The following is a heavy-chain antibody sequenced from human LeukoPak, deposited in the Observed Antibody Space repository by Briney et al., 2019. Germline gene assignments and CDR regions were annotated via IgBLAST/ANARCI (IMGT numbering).Heavy chain of an antibody. J-gene: IGHJ6*03. CDR2: IYTSGST. Sequence: PSETLSLTCTVSGGSISSGSYYWSWIRQPAGKGLEWIGRIYTSGSTNYNPSLKSRVTISVDTSKNQFSLKLSSVTAADTAVYYCARGVHYYGSGHYYYYMDVWGKGTTVTISS. V-gene: IGHV4-61*02. CDR1: GGSISSGSYY. CDR3: ARGVHYYGSGHYYYYMDV. D-gene: IGHD3-10*01.